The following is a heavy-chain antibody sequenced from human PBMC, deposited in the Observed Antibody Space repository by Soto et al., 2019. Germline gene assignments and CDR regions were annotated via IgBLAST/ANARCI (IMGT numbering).Heavy chain of an antibody. Sequence: SVKESFKASGYFFPKLLFNWLRPATCQGLAWVGWMNYHNGDTEFAHRFQGRVTMTRNTSINTAYMELRSLRPQDTAVYYCARVSPGPVDHWGQGTQVTVSS. CDR2: MNYHNGDT. CDR1: GYFFPKLL. J-gene: IGHJ4*02. CDR3: ARVSPGPVDH. D-gene: IGHD2-2*01. V-gene: IGHV1-8*01.